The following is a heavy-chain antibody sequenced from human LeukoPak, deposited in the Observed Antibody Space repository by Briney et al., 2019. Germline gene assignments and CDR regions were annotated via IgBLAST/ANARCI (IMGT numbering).Heavy chain of an antibody. V-gene: IGHV3-30-3*01. Sequence: GGSLRLSCAASGFTFSSYAMHWVRQAPGKGLEWVAVISYDGSNKYYADSVKGRFTISRDNSKNTLYLQMNSLRAEDTAVYYCARDRELVVAVGPYYYYYGMDVWGQGTTVTVSS. CDR2: ISYDGSNK. CDR1: GFTFSSYA. D-gene: IGHD2-2*01. CDR3: ARDRELVVAVGPYYYYYGMDV. J-gene: IGHJ6*02.